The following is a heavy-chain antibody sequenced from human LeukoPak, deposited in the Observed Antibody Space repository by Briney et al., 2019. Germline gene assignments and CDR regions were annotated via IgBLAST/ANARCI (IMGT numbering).Heavy chain of an antibody. CDR3: ARDRHHHYDILTGYYSAWDY. J-gene: IGHJ4*02. V-gene: IGHV1-18*01. D-gene: IGHD3-9*01. CDR2: ISAYNGNT. CDR1: GYTFSSYG. Sequence: ASVKVSCKASGYTFSSYGISWVRQAPGQGLEWTGWISAYNGNTNYAQMLQGRVTMTTDTSTSTAYMELRSLRSDDTAVYYCARDRHHHYDILTGYYSAWDYWGQGTLVTVSS.